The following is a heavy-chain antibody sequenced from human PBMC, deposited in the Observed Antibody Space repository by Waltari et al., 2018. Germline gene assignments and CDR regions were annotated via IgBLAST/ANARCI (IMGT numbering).Heavy chain of an antibody. CDR2: ISSISSYI. CDR3: ARRYDFFDY. J-gene: IGHJ4*02. CDR1: GLTFSSYR. V-gene: IGHV3-21*01. D-gene: IGHD3-3*01. Sequence: EVQLVESGGGLVKPGGSLSLACAASGLTFSSYRMNWVRQAPGKGLAWVSSISSISSYIYYADSVKGRCTISRDNAKNSLYLQMNSLRAEDTAVYYCARRYDFFDYWGQGTLVTVSS.